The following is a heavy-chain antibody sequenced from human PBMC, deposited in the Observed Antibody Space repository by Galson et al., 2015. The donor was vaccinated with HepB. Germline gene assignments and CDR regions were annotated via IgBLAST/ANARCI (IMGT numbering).Heavy chain of an antibody. CDR2: INPNSGGT. D-gene: IGHD3-9*01. CDR1: GYTFTGYY. CDR3: ARDRPYDILTGWKWRGGMDV. V-gene: IGHV1-2*04. Sequence: SVKVSCKASGYTFTGYYMHWVRQAPGQGLEWMGWINPNSGGTNYAQKFQGWVTMTRDTSISTAYMELSRLRSDDTAVYYCARDRPYDILTGWKWRGGMDVWGQGTTVTVSS. J-gene: IGHJ6*02.